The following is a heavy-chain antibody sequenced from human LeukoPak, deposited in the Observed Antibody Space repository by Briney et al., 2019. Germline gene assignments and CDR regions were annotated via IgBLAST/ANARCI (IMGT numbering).Heavy chain of an antibody. CDR2: IQPAGNDK. Sequence: GGSLRLSCAASGFTFNNYGMHWVRQAPGKGLEWVALIQPAGNDKYYADSVKGRFTVSRDNAKNSLYLQMNSLRAEDTAVYYCARDSCSGGSCYEVAFDIWGQGTMVTVSS. CDR1: GFTFNNYG. CDR3: ARDSCSGGSCYEVAFDI. V-gene: IGHV3-30*02. D-gene: IGHD2-15*01. J-gene: IGHJ3*02.